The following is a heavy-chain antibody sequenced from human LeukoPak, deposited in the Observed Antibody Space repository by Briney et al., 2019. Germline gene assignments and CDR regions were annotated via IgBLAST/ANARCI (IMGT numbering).Heavy chain of an antibody. D-gene: IGHD3-22*01. V-gene: IGHV1-46*01. Sequence: ASVKVSCKASGYTFTSYYMHWVRQAPGQGLEWMGIINPSGGSTSYAQKFQGRVTMTRDMSTSTVYMELSSLRSEDTAVYYCARDLGHYYDSSGYYYDYWGQGTLVTVSS. CDR1: GYTFTSYY. CDR3: ARDLGHYYDSSGYYYDY. CDR2: INPSGGST. J-gene: IGHJ4*02.